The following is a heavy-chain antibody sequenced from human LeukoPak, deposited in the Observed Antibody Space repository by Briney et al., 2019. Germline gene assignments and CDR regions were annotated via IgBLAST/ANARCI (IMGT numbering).Heavy chain of an antibody. CDR3: STGGGTHDY. J-gene: IGHJ4*02. Sequence: GGSLRLSCAASGLTFNNAWMSWVRQAPGKGLEGVGRIRSRSAGGTADYGAPVKGRFTISRDDSKNTLYLQMNSLKTEETAVYYCSTGGGTHDYWGQGTLVTVSS. CDR1: GLTFNNAW. D-gene: IGHD2-15*01. V-gene: IGHV3-15*01. CDR2: IRSRSAGGTA.